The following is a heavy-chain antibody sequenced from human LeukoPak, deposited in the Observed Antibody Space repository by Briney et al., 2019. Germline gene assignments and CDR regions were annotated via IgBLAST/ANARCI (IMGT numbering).Heavy chain of an antibody. V-gene: IGHV1-18*01. CDR2: VSPYNGNT. D-gene: IGHD3-3*01. Sequence: ASVKVSCKASGYTFTSYGITWVRQAPGQGLEWMGWVSPYNGNTNYAQKFQGRVTITTDESTSTAYMELSSLRSEDTAVYYCALTPSITTPGWGQGTLVTVSS. CDR3: ALTPSITTPG. CDR1: GYTFTSYG. J-gene: IGHJ4*02.